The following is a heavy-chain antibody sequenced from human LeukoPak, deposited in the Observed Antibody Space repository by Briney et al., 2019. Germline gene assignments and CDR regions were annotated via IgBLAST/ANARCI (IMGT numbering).Heavy chain of an antibody. CDR1: GYTFTSYG. V-gene: IGHV1-18*01. D-gene: IGHD6-13*01. Sequence: GASVKVSCKASGYTFTSYGISWVRQAPGQGLEWMGWISAYNGNTNYAQKLQGRVTMTTDTSTSTAYMELRSLRSDDTAVYYCARDWWTPAAGTRNWFDPWGQGTLVTVSS. CDR3: ARDWWTPAAGTRNWFDP. J-gene: IGHJ5*02. CDR2: ISAYNGNT.